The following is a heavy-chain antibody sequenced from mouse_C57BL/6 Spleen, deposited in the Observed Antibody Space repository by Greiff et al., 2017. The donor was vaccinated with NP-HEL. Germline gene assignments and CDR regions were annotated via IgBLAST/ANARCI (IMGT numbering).Heavy chain of an antibody. V-gene: IGHV1-22*01. J-gene: IGHJ2*01. Sequence: VQLQQSGPELVKPGASVKMSCKASGYTFTDYNMHWVKQSHGKSLEWIGYINPNNGGTSYNQKFNGKATLTVNKSSSTAYMELRSLTSEDSAVYYGAGEWNKYYFDYWGQGTTLTGSS. CDR3: AGEWNKYYFDY. CDR2: INPNNGGT. CDR1: GYTFTDYN.